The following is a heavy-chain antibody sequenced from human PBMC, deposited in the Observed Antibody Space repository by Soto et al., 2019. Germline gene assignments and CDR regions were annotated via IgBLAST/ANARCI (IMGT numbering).Heavy chain of an antibody. V-gene: IGHV3-7*04. CDR1: GFTISSYW. Sequence: EVQLVESGGGLVQPGGSLRLSCAASGFTISSYWMSWVRQTPGKGREWVANIKDDGSERWYVDSVKGRFTISRDTAKNSLFLQMNSLRAEDTALYYCARAYLWGQGTLVTVSS. CDR2: IKDDGSER. J-gene: IGHJ5*02. CDR3: ARAYL.